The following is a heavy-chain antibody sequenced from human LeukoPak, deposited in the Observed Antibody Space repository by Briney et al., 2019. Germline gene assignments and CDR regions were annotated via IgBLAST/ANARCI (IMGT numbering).Heavy chain of an antibody. CDR3: ARDSDYDFWSGYPEYNWFDP. CDR1: GYTFTSFG. CDR2: ISVYNGKP. Sequence: SVNVSCKVSGYTFTSFGTGWVRQAPGQGREWMGWISVYNGKPNYARKLQGRVTMTTDPSRSTAYRELRSLRSDDPAVYYCARDSDYDFWSGYPEYNWFDPWGQGTLVTVSS. J-gene: IGHJ5*02. V-gene: IGHV1-18*01. D-gene: IGHD3-3*01.